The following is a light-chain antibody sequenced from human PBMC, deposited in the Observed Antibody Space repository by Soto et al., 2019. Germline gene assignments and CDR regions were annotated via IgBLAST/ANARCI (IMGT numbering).Light chain of an antibody. V-gene: IGKV1-39*01. CDR1: QSISSS. J-gene: IGKJ5*01. Sequence: DIHMTQSPSSLSASVGYKFTITCRASQSISSSLNWYQQKSVKAPNLLXYGVSRLQGGVPSRFSGSGSGTDFTLSISSLQHEDFANYYCQQSYTAHSITFGQGTRLEIK. CDR2: GVS. CDR3: QQSYTAHSIT.